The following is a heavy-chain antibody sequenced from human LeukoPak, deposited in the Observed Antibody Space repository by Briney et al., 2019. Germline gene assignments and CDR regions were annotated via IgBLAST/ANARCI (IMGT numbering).Heavy chain of an antibody. CDR3: GKHWEGYNFSGRTFYYFVAV. V-gene: IGHV5-51*01. CDR2: IYPGYCNT. J-gene: IGHJ6*02. Sequence: ESLKISCNSSGYSLTSYLLGWVRQMPGKGLEWMGIIYPGYCNTQYSPSFQCQVTISADKPIHTAYLHWISLSASDSALYYFGKHWEGYNFSGRTFYYFVAVGGEGPRVSVSS. CDR1: GYSLTSYL. D-gene: IGHD5-24*01.